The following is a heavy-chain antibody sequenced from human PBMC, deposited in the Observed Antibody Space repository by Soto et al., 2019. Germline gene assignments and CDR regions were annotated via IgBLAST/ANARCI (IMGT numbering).Heavy chain of an antibody. J-gene: IGHJ6*02. CDR2: IYPFDSDT. CDR3: TTEFTFPSSDLSYSYFSLDV. Sequence: PGGSLNISCNGSEYTFTSYWLGWVRQIPGKGLEWMRIIYPFDSDTRYSASLEGQVNISADKYIINPSLQWSSLTGSDTAMYDCTTEFTFPSSDLSYSYFSLDVWGPGTTVTVSS. D-gene: IGHD3-16*01. V-gene: IGHV5-51*01. CDR1: EYTFTSYW.